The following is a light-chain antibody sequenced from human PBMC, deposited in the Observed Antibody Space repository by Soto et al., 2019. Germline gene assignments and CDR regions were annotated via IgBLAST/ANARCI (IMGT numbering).Light chain of an antibody. CDR1: RSLLHSSNNENH. CDR3: HQYYSIPLT. V-gene: IGKV4-1*01. J-gene: IGKJ4*01. Sequence: DIAMTQSPDSLSVSLGERATINCKASRSLLHSSNNENHLAWYQQKPGQPPKLLIYWASTRESGVPDRFTGSGSETDFSLTISGLQAEDVAVSYCHQYYSIPLTFGGGTKVELK. CDR2: WAS.